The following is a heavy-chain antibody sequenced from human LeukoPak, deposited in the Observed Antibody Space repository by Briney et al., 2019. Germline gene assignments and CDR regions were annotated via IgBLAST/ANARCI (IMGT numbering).Heavy chain of an antibody. V-gene: IGHV3-48*01. Sequence: GGSLRLSCAASGFTFSSYSMNWVRQAPGKGLEWVSYISSSSGTIYYADSVKGRFTISRDNAKNSLYLQMNSLRAEDTAVYYCARVARSNRLWGQGTLVTVSS. D-gene: IGHD1-14*01. CDR1: GFTFSSYS. CDR2: ISSSSGTI. J-gene: IGHJ4*02. CDR3: ARVARSNRL.